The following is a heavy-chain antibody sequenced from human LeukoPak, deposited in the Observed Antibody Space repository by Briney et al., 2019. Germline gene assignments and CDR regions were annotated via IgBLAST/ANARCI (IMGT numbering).Heavy chain of an antibody. Sequence: PGGSLRLSCAASGFTFSSNYMSWVRQAPGKGLEWVSSISSSSSYIYYADSVKGRFTISRDNAKNSLYLQMNSLRAEDTAVYYCARDRKSPYYDFWAWGQGTLVTVSS. CDR2: ISSSSSYI. J-gene: IGHJ5*02. V-gene: IGHV3-21*01. CDR1: GFTFSSNY. CDR3: ARDRKSPYYDFWA. D-gene: IGHD3-3*01.